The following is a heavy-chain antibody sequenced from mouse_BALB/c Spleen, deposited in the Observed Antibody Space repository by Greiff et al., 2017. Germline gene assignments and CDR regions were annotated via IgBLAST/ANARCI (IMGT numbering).Heavy chain of an antibody. V-gene: IGHV1-7*01. CDR1: GYTFTSYW. Sequence: VQLQQSGAELAKPGASVKMSCKASGYTFTSYWMHWVKQRPGQGLEWIGYINPSTGYTEYNQKFKDKATLTADKSSSTAYMQLSSLTSEDSAVYYCARGGPIYAMDYWGQGTSVTVSS. CDR3: ARGGPIYAMDY. J-gene: IGHJ4*01. CDR2: INPSTGYT.